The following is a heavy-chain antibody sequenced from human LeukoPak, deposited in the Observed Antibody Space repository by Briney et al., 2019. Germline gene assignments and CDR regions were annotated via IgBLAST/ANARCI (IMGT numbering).Heavy chain of an antibody. D-gene: IGHD3-3*01. Sequence: GGSLRLSRAASVFTFSRHAMSWVRQAPGKGLEWVSAISGSGGSTYYADSVKGRFTIPRDNSKNTLYLQMNSLRAEDTAVYYCAEILGTASYSNWFDPWGQGTLVTVSS. CDR2: ISGSGGST. J-gene: IGHJ5*02. CDR1: VFTFSRHA. CDR3: AEILGTASYSNWFDP. V-gene: IGHV3-23*01.